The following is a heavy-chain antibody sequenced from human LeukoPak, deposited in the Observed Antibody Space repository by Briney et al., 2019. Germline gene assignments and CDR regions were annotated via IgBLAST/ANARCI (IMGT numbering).Heavy chain of an antibody. CDR1: GFTFSNSA. CDR2: ISSSASDT. CDR3: AKGGSYAPLDY. Sequence: PGGSLRLSCAASGFTFSNSAMTWVRQAPGKGLEWVSAISSSASDTIYTDSVKDRFTISRDNSKNTPYLQVNSLRAEDTAVYYCAKGGSYAPLDYWGQGTLVTVSS. D-gene: IGHD1-26*01. J-gene: IGHJ4*02. V-gene: IGHV3-23*01.